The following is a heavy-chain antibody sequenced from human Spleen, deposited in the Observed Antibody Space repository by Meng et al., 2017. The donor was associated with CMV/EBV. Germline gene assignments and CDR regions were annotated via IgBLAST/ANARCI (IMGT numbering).Heavy chain of an antibody. CDR3: ARDAIVVVPAAMTDAFDI. V-gene: IGHV3-30*04. D-gene: IGHD2-2*01. J-gene: IGHJ3*02. Sequence: GGSLRLSCAASGFTFSGYPMHWVRQTPGKGLEWMAIISYDGTNEYYADSVKGRFTISRDNSKNTLFLQMNSLRAEDTAVYYCARDAIVVVPAAMTDAFDIWGQGTMVTVSS. CDR1: GFTFSGYP. CDR2: ISYDGTNE.